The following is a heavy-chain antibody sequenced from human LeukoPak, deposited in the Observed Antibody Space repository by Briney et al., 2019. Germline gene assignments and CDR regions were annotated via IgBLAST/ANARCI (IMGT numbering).Heavy chain of an antibody. CDR2: ISGSGGST. CDR1: GFTFSSYA. J-gene: IGHJ4*02. D-gene: IGHD1-26*01. V-gene: IGHV3-23*01. CDR3: AFPRLYSGSYNRFDY. Sequence: QPGGSLRLSCAASGFTFSSYAMSWVRQAPGKGLEWVSAISGSGGSTYYADSVKGRFTISRDNSKNTLYLQMNSLRAEDTAVYYCAFPRLYSGSYNRFDYWGQGTLVTVSS.